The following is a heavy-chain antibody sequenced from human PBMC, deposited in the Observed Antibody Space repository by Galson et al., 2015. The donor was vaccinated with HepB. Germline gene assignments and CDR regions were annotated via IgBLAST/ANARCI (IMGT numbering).Heavy chain of an antibody. D-gene: IGHD6-13*01. CDR3: ARHGAYSSSWRNYYYYGMDV. V-gene: IGHV4-59*08. CDR1: GGSISGYY. CDR2: IYYSGST. J-gene: IGHJ6*02. Sequence: TLSLTCTVSGGSISGYYWSWIRQPPGKGLEWIGYIYYSGSTNYNPSLKSRVTISVDTSKNQFSLKLSSVTAADTAVYYCARHGAYSSSWRNYYYYGMDVWGQGTTVTVSS.